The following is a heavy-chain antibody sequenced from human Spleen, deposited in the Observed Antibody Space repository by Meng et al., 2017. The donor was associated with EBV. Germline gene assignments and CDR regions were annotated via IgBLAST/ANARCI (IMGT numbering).Heavy chain of an antibody. CDR2: IYYSGST. J-gene: IGHJ4*02. V-gene: IGHV4-30-4*01. CDR3: ARTAMVRYFDY. D-gene: IGHD5-18*01. Sequence: RQESGPDWLKPSQTLSLPRAVSVGSISSGGSYSSWIRQPPGKGLEWIGYIYYSGSTYYNPSLKSRFTISVDTSKNQFSLKLSSVTAADTAVYYCARTAMVRYFDYWGQGTLVTVSS. CDR1: VGSISSGGSY.